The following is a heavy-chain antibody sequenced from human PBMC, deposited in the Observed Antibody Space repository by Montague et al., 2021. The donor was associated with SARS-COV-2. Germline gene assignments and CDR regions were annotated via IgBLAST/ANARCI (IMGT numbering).Heavy chain of an antibody. D-gene: IGHD1-26*01. CDR2: IYYTGRT. V-gene: IGHV4-31*03. J-gene: IGHJ4*02. CDR3: ARVKVGATNLIYFDY. CDR1: GGSISSGGYY. Sequence: TLSLTCSVSGGSISSGGYYWSWIRHHPGTGLEWIGYIYYTGRTYYNPSLKSRVSMSVDTSNNQFSLSLSSLTAADTAVFYCARVKVGATNLIYFDYWGQGTLVTVSS.